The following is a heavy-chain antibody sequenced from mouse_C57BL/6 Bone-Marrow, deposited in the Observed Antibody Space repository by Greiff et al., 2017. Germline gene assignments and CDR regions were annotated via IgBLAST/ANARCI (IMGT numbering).Heavy chain of an antibody. D-gene: IGHD6-1*01. CDR3: AKNKNNRAMDY. V-gene: IGHV2-5*01. Sequence: VQLQESGPGLVQPSQSLSITCTVSGFSLTSYGVHWVRQSPGKGLEWLGVIWRGGSTDCNAAFMSRLSITKDNSKSQVFFNMNSLQADDTAIYYCAKNKNNRAMDYWGQGTSVTVSS. J-gene: IGHJ4*01. CDR2: IWRGGST. CDR1: GFSLTSYG.